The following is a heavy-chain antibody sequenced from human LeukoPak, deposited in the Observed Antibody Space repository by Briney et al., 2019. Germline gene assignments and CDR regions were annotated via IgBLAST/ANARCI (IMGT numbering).Heavy chain of an antibody. CDR3: ARDGYCSGGSCSKGPLNPFDY. CDR1: GFTFSSSA. Sequence: GGSLRLSCAASGFTFSSSAMSWVRQAPGKGLEWVSSISAGGSTYYADSVKGRFTISRDNAKNSLYLQMNSLRAEDTAVYYCARDGYCSGGSCSKGPLNPFDYWGQGTLVTVSS. D-gene: IGHD2-15*01. V-gene: IGHV3-23*01. CDR2: ISAGGST. J-gene: IGHJ4*02.